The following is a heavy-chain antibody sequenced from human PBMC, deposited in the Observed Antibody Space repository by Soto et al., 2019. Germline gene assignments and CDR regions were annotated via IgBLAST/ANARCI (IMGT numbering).Heavy chain of an antibody. CDR2: IWYDGSNK. Sequence: GGSLRLSCAASGFTFSSYGMHWVRQAPGKGLEWVAVIWYDGSNKYYADSVKGRFTISRDNSKNTLYLQMNSLRAEDTAVYYCARDQPLDYYDNSGYYPNTPNDYFDYWGQGTLVTVSS. V-gene: IGHV3-33*01. D-gene: IGHD3-22*01. CDR3: ARDQPLDYYDNSGYYPNTPNDYFDY. J-gene: IGHJ4*02. CDR1: GFTFSSYG.